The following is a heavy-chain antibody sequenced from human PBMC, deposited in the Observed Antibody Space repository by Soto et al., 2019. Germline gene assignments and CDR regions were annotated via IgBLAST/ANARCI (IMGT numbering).Heavy chain of an antibody. V-gene: IGHV3-11*01. D-gene: IGHD6-6*01. CDR2: ISSSGSTI. CDR3: ASPLPYSSSSFHYYGMDV. J-gene: IGHJ6*02. Sequence: GSLRLSCAASGFIFSDYYMSWIRQAPGKGLEWVSYISSSGSTIYYADSVKGRFTISRDNAKNSLYLQMNSLRAEDTAVYYCASPLPYSSSSFHYYGMDVWGQGTTVTVSS. CDR1: GFIFSDYY.